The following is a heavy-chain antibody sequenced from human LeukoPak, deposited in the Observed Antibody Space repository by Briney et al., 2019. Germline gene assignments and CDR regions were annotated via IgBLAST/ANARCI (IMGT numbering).Heavy chain of an antibody. V-gene: IGHV4-59*01. CDR3: ARVKIGRYFDL. CDR2: IYYSGST. Sequence: SETLSLTCTVPGGSISSYYWSWIRQPPGKGLEWIGYIYYSGSTNYNPSLKSRVTISVDTSKNQFSLKLSSVTAADTAVYYCARVKIGRYFDLWGRGTLVTVSS. CDR1: GGSISSYY. J-gene: IGHJ2*01.